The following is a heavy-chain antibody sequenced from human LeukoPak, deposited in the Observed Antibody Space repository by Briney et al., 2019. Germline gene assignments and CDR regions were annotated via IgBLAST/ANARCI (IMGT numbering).Heavy chain of an antibody. CDR1: GGSISSSSYY. CDR2: INHSGST. J-gene: IGHJ4*02. CDR3: ARHEQQLVYFDY. V-gene: IGHV4-39*01. Sequence: SETLSLTCTVSGGSISSSSYYWGWIRQPPGKGLEWIGEINHSGSTNYNPSLKSRVTITVDTSKNQFSLKLSSVTAADTAVYYCARHEQQLVYFDYWGQGTLVTVSS. D-gene: IGHD6-13*01.